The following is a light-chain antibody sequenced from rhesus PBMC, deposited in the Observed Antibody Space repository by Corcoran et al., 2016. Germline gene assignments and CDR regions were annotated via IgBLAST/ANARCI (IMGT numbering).Light chain of an antibody. CDR3: QHYYSTPLT. CDR1: QGITND. V-gene: IGKV1-25*01. Sequence: ARQGITNDSAWYQQKPGETPKLLIYEASSLQSGIPYRFSGSGSGTDFTLTISGVQSEDFAAYYCQHYYSTPLTFGPGTKLYI. J-gene: IGKJ3*01. CDR2: EAS.